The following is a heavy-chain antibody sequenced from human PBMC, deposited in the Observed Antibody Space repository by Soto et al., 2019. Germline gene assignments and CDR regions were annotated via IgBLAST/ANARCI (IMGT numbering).Heavy chain of an antibody. J-gene: IGHJ3*02. CDR2: VYYSGST. D-gene: IGHD6-13*01. V-gene: IGHV4-30-4*01. Sequence: SETLSLTCTVSGGSISSGDYYWSWIRQPPGKGLEWIGYVYYSGSTYYNPSLKSRVTISVDTSKNQFSLKLSSVTAAATAVYYCARRIAAAGRDAFDIWGQGTMVTVSS. CDR1: GGSISSGDYY. CDR3: ARRIAAAGRDAFDI.